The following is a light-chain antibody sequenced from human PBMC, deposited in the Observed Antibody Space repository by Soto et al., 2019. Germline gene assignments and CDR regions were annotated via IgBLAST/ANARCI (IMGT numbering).Light chain of an antibody. CDR3: QQYGSSPMYT. CDR1: QSVSSSY. CDR2: GAS. Sequence: PGERATLSCRASQSVSSSYLAWYQQKPGQAPRLLIYGASGRATGIPERFSGSGSGTDFTLTISRLEPEDFAVYYCQQYGSSPMYTFGQGTKLQIK. V-gene: IGKV3-20*01. J-gene: IGKJ2*01.